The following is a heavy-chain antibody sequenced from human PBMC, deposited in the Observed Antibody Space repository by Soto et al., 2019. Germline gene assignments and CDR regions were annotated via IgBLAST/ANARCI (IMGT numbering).Heavy chain of an antibody. V-gene: IGHV1-18*01. CDR1: GYTFSRSG. J-gene: IGHJ6*04. Sequence: QVQLVQSGAEVKKPGASVKVSCKASGYTFSRSGISWVRQAPGQGLEWMGWINVYNGNTNYTQKMQGRITMTTDTPTSTAYTELRSLRADDTAVYYCARMGDVPYYYYGMDAWGEGTTVIVSS. D-gene: IGHD3-16*01. CDR2: INVYNGNT. CDR3: ARMGDVPYYYYGMDA.